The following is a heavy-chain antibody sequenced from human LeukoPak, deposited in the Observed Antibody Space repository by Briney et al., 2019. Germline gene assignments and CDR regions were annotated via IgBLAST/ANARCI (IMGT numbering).Heavy chain of an antibody. CDR1: GGTFSSYA. CDR3: AREGGGYCSSTSCSNWFDP. V-gene: IGHV1-69*13. Sequence: SVEVSCKASGGTFSSYAISWVRQAPGQGLEWMGGIIPIFGTANYAQKFQGRVTITADESTSTAHMELSSLRSEDTAVYYCAREGGGYCSSTSCSNWFDPWGQGTLVTVSS. J-gene: IGHJ5*02. D-gene: IGHD2-2*01. CDR2: IIPIFGTA.